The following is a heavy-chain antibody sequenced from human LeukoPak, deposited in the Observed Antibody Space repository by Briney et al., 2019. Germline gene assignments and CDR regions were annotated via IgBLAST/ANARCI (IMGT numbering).Heavy chain of an antibody. J-gene: IGHJ3*02. CDR2: ISGSGGST. D-gene: IGHD4-23*01. V-gene: IGHV3-23*01. CDR3: AKDQGNAGKSSFDI. CDR1: GFTFSSYA. Sequence: GGSLRLSCAAPGFTFSSYAMSWVRQAPGKGLEWVSAISGSGGSTYYADSVKGRFTISRDNSKNTLYLQVNSLRAEDTAVYYCAKDQGNAGKSSFDIWGQGTMVTVSS.